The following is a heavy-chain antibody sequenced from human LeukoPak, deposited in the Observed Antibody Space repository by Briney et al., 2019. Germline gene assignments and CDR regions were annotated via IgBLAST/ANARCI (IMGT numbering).Heavy chain of an antibody. CDR2: INPNSGGT. D-gene: IGHD3-9*01. CDR1: GYTFTGYY. V-gene: IGHV1-2*02. J-gene: IGHJ6*02. Sequence: EASVKVSCKASGYTFTGYYMHWVRQAPGQGLEWMGWINPNSGGTNYAQKFQGRVTMTRDTSISTAYMELSRLRSDDTAVYCCARVGDILDVDGMDVWGQGTTVTVSS. CDR3: ARVGDILDVDGMDV.